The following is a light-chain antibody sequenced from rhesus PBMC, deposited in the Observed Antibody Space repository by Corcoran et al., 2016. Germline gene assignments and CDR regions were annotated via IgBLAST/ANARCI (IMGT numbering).Light chain of an antibody. V-gene: IGKV6-55*01. Sequence: EVVLTQSPAFQSVTLKQKVTIPCQASQNIEINLHWYQQKPDQSTKLLFNPASQSISGVPSRFSGSGSGTHFTLTIDSLEAEDAATYYCQQSSSFPPGFGQGTKVEIK. CDR3: QQSSSFPPG. CDR2: PAS. J-gene: IGKJ2*01. CDR1: QNIEIN.